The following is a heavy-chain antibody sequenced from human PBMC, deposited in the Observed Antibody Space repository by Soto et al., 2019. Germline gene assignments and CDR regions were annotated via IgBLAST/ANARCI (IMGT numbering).Heavy chain of an antibody. V-gene: IGHV1-18*01. Sequence: ASVKVSCKASGYTFTSYGISWVRQAHGQGLEWMGWISAYNGNTNYAQKLQGRVTMTTDTSTSTAYMELRSLRSDDTAVYYCARALVEYSYGPGPYYYYSGMDVWGQGTTVTVSS. CDR1: GYTFTSYG. CDR3: ARALVEYSYGPGPYYYYSGMDV. D-gene: IGHD5-18*01. J-gene: IGHJ6*02. CDR2: ISAYNGNT.